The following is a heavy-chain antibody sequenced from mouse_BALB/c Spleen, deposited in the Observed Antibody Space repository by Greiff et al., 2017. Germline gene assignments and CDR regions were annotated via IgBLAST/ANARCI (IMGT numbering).Heavy chain of an antibody. CDR1: GYTFTSYW. Sequence: QVQLKQSGAELAKPGASVKMSCKASGYTFTSYWMHWVKQRPGQGLEWIGYINPSTGYTEYNQKFKDKATLTADKSSSTAYMQLSSLTSEDSAVYYCARSYYGNYKAYWGQGTLVTVSA. V-gene: IGHV1-7*01. CDR2: INPSTGYT. D-gene: IGHD2-1*01. CDR3: ARSYYGNYKAY. J-gene: IGHJ3*01.